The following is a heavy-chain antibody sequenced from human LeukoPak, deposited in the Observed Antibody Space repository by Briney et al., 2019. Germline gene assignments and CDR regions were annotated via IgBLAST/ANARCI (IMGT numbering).Heavy chain of an antibody. CDR3: ARAFRGIFGVFEAFDI. J-gene: IGHJ3*02. D-gene: IGHD3-3*01. Sequence: SETLSLTCTVSGYSISSGYYWGWIRQPPGKGLEWIGNIYPTGSTYYNPSLKSRVTISVDTSKNQFSLKLSSVTAADTAVYYCARAFRGIFGVFEAFDIWGQGTMVTVSS. CDR2: IYPTGST. CDR1: GYSISSGYY. V-gene: IGHV4-38-2*02.